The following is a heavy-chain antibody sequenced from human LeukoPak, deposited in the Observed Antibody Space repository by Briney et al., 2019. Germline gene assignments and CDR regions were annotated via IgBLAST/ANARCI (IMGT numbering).Heavy chain of an antibody. D-gene: IGHD3-22*01. Sequence: ASVKVSCKASGYTFTSYYMHWVRQAPGQGLEWMGIINPSGGSTSYAQKFQGRVTMTRDTSTSTVCMEPSSLRSEDTAVYYCARGAYYYDNSGYYPLYFDHWGQGTLVTVSS. V-gene: IGHV1-46*01. CDR1: GYTFTSYY. CDR3: ARGAYYYDNSGYYPLYFDH. J-gene: IGHJ4*02. CDR2: INPSGGST.